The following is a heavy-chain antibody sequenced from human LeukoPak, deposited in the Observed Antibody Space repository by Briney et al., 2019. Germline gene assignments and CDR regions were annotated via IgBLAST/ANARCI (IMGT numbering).Heavy chain of an antibody. CDR2: IHLSGRT. CDR1: GGSIRSGYW. Sequence: SETLSLTCAVSGGSIRSGYWWSWVRQPPGQGLEWIGEIHLSGRTNYNPSLNSRVTLALDTSKNHLSLSLTSVTAADTAVYYCSRENGAFSPFGYWGQGTLVTVPS. D-gene: IGHD2-8*01. J-gene: IGHJ4*02. CDR3: SRENGAFSPFGY. V-gene: IGHV4-4*02.